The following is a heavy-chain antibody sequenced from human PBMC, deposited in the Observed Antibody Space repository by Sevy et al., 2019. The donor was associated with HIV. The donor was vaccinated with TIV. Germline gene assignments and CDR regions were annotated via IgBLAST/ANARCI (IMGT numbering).Heavy chain of an antibody. CDR1: GFSVIKKD. D-gene: IGHD3-22*01. J-gene: IGHJ6*02. CDR3: ARGDDYDSGDYDGDHYLMDV. Sequence: GGSLRLSCEASGFSVIKKDMNWVRQAPGKGLEWVSSINRGGNTFYTESVRGRFTIGRDSSRNALYLLMNSLRAEDTAVYYCARGDDYDSGDYDGDHYLMDVWGQRTTVTVSS. V-gene: IGHV3-53*01. CDR2: INRGGNT.